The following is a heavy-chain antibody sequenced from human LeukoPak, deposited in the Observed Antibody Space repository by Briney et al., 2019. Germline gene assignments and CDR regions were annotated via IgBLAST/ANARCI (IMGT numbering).Heavy chain of an antibody. CDR2: IKTKTDGGTT. CDR1: GFTFSNAW. J-gene: IGHJ4*02. V-gene: IGHV3-15*01. Sequence: GGSLRLSCAASGFTFSNAWMSWVRQAPGKGLEWVGQIKTKTDGGTTESAATVKGRFTISRDDSKNTLYLQMDSLRAEDTAVYYCAKGDNYYDSSGYYYVRALFDCWGQGTLVTVSS. CDR3: AKGDNYYDSSGYYYVRALFDC. D-gene: IGHD3-22*01.